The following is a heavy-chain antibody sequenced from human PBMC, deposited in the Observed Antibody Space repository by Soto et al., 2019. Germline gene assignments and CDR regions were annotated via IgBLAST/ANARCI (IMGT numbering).Heavy chain of an antibody. Sequence: SVTVSCKAYGYTFPSYGISWVRQAPGQGLEWMGWISAYNGNTNYAQKLQGRVTMTTDTSTGTAYMELRSLRSDDTAVYYCARTDYSRVWWFDPWRQGTLVTVSS. CDR1: GYTFPSYG. CDR3: ARTDYSRVWWFDP. V-gene: IGHV1-18*01. J-gene: IGHJ5*02. CDR2: ISAYNGNT. D-gene: IGHD4-4*01.